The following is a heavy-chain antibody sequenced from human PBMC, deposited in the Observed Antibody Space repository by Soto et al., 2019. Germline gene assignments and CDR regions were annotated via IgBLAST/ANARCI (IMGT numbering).Heavy chain of an antibody. J-gene: IGHJ5*02. CDR1: GGTFNTYA. Sequence: GASVKVSCKASGGTFNTYAISWVRQAPGQGLEWMGGIIPIFGTANYPQNFQGTATITADKSTSTAYMELSSLRSEDTAVYYCARGGLSLGDNNWFDPWGQGTLVTVSS. V-gene: IGHV1-69*06. CDR3: ARGGLSLGDNNWFDP. D-gene: IGHD2-15*01. CDR2: IIPIFGTA.